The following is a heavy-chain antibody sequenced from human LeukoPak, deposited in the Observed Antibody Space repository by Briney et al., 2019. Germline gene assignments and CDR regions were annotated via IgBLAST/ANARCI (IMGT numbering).Heavy chain of an antibody. D-gene: IGHD6-13*01. CDR2: ISAYNGNT. CDR3: ARAGYSSSQFYGMDV. V-gene: IGHV1-18*01. Sequence: ASVKVSFKASGYTFTSYGISWVRQAPGQGLEWMGWISAYNGNTNYAQKLQGRVTMTTDTSTSTAYMELRSLRSDDTAVYYCARAGYSSSQFYGMDVWGQGTTVTVSS. J-gene: IGHJ6*02. CDR1: GYTFTSYG.